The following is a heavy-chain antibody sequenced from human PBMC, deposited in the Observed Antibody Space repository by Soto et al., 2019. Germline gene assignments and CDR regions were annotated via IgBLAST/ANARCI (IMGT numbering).Heavy chain of an antibody. CDR1: GGSISSYY. Sequence: PSETLSLTYTVSGGSISSYYWSWIRQPPGKGLEWIGYIYYSGSTNYNPSLKSRVTISVDTSKNQFSLKLSSVTAVDTAVYYCARQTYYDFWSALGGFDPWGQGTLVTVSS. V-gene: IGHV4-59*01. CDR3: ARQTYYDFWSALGGFDP. D-gene: IGHD3-3*01. CDR2: IYYSGST. J-gene: IGHJ5*02.